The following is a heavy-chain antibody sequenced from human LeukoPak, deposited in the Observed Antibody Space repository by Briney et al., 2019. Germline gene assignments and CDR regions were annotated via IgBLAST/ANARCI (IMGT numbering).Heavy chain of an antibody. CDR3: ARGGATMVRGVHDY. Sequence: SETLSLTCTVSGGSISSSNYYWGWIRQPPGKGLEWIGSIYYTGSSYYNPSLKSRVTISVDTSKNQFSLKLSSVTAADTAVYNCARGGATMVRGVHDYWGQGTLVTVSS. D-gene: IGHD3-10*01. CDR2: IYYTGSS. V-gene: IGHV4-39*07. CDR1: GGSISSSNYY. J-gene: IGHJ4*02.